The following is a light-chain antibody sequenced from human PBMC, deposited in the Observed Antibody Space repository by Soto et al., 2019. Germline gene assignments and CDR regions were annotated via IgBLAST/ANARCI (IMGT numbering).Light chain of an antibody. J-gene: IGKJ5*01. Sequence: DIQMTQSPSSLSASVGDRVTITFRASQSISSYLNWYQQKPGKAPKLLIYAASSLQSGVPARFSGSGSGTEFTLTISSLQPDDFATYYCQQYNTYSTFGQGTRLEI. CDR2: AAS. CDR1: QSISSY. V-gene: IGKV1-39*01. CDR3: QQYNTYST.